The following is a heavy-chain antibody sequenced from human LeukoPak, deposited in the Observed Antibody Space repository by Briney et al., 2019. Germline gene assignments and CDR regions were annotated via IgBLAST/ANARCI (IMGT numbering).Heavy chain of an antibody. CDR3: AKEGAYGDYGYYYYGMDV. CDR1: GFTFSSYG. V-gene: IGHV3-30*02. CDR2: IWYDGSNK. Sequence: GGSLRLSCAASGFTFSSYGMHWVRQAPGKGLEWVAVIWYDGSNKYYADSVKGRFTISRDNSKNTLYLQMNSLRAEDTAVYYCAKEGAYGDYGYYYYGMDVWGQGTTVTVSS. J-gene: IGHJ6*02. D-gene: IGHD4-17*01.